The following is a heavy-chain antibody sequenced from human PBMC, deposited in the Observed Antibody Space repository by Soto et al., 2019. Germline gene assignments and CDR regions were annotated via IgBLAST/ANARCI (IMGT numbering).Heavy chain of an antibody. CDR2: IFHSGST. CDR1: GGSISNSNW. D-gene: IGHD1-26*01. V-gene: IGHV4-4*02. J-gene: IGHJ4*02. CDR3: AHRPIVGAAI. Sequence: SETLSLTCAVFGGSISNSNWWTWVRQPPGKGLDWIGEIFHSGSTNYNSSLMGRVTISVDKANNQFSLRLSSVTAADTAVYYCAHRPIVGAAIWGQGTLVTVSS.